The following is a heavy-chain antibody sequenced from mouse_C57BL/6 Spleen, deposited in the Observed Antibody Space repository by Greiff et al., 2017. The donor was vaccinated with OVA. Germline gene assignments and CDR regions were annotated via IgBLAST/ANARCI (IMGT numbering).Heavy chain of an antibody. CDR3: ARNPRYDYDEYYYAMDY. CDR1: GFSLTSSG. V-gene: IGHV2-2*01. CDR2: IWSGGST. Sequence: QVQLKQSGPGLVQPSQSLSITCTVSGFSLTSSGVHWVRQSPGKGLEWLGVIWSGGSTDYNAAFISRLSISKDNSKSQVFFKMNSLQADDTAIYYCARNPRYDYDEYYYAMDYWGQGTSVTVSS. J-gene: IGHJ4*01. D-gene: IGHD2-4*01.